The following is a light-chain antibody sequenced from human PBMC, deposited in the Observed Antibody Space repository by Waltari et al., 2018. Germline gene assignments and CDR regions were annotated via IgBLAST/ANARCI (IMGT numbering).Light chain of an antibody. CDR3: QSYDSSLGGSRV. CDR1: SSNIGAGHD. V-gene: IGLV1-40*01. J-gene: IGLJ1*01. Sequence: QSVLTQPPSVSGAPGQRVPISCPGSSSNIGAGHDVHWYQHLPGTAPKLLIYGNNNRPSGVPDRFSGSKSGTSASLGITGLQAEDEADYYCQSYDSSLGGSRVFGTGTKVTVL. CDR2: GNN.